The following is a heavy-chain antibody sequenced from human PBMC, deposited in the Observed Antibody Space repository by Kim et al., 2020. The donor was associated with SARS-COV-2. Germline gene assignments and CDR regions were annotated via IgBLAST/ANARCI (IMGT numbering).Heavy chain of an antibody. V-gene: IGHV3-30*18. CDR3: AKETGVSGYYYFDY. CDR2: ISYDGSNK. D-gene: IGHD3-22*01. Sequence: GGSLRLSCAASGFTFSSYGMHWVRQAPGKGLEWVAVISYDGSNKYYADSVKGRFTISRDNSKNTLYLQMNSLRAEDTAVYYCAKETGVSGYYYFDYWGQGTLVTVSS. J-gene: IGHJ4*02. CDR1: GFTFSSYG.